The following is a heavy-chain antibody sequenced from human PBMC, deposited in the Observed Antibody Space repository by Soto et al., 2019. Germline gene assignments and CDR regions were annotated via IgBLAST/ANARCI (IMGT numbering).Heavy chain of an antibody. V-gene: IGHV1-18*04. D-gene: IGHD3-3*01. CDR2: ISSYNGNT. CDR1: GYTFTNYG. J-gene: IGHJ5*02. Sequence: QVQLVQSGGEVRKPGASVKVSCKTSGYTFTNYGINWVRQAPGRGLEWMGWISSYNGNTNYAQNFQGRLTMTTDTSTSTAYMELRSLTSDDTPVYYCARDRPPYLEWMSQRGWFDPWGQGTLVTVSA. CDR3: ARDRPPYLEWMSQRGWFDP.